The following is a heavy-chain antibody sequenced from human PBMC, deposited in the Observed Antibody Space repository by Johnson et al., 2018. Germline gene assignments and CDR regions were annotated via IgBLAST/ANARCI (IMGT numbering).Heavy chain of an antibody. D-gene: IGHD4-17*01. Sequence: QVQLQESGPGLVKASETLSLTCSVSGGSIDRYYWNWIRQSPRRGLEWIGSVFHSGTTSFNPSLSGRFTMSVDTSKNEFSLKLTSVTVADTAIYYCARSAVPGYYFYGLDVWGQGTTVAFSS. CDR1: GGSIDRYY. V-gene: IGHV4-59*01. CDR2: VFHSGTT. CDR3: ARSAVPGYYFYGLDV. J-gene: IGHJ6*02.